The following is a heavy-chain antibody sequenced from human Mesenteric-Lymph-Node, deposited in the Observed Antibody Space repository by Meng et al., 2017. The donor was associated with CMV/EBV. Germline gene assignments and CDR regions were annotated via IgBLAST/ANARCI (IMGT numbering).Heavy chain of an antibody. V-gene: IGHV4-39*07. CDR2: VYYSGNT. Sequence: SETLSLTCSVSGGSISSYYWGWIRQPPGQGLEWIGSVYYSGNTYNHPSLKSRVTISVDTSKNQFSLKVTSVTAADTAVYYCATDESGTFDSWGQGTLVTVSS. D-gene: IGHD6-25*01. J-gene: IGHJ4*02. CDR3: ATDESGTFDS. CDR1: GGSISSYY.